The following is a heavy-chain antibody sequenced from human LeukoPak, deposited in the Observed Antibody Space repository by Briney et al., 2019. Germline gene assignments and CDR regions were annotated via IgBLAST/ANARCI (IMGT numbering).Heavy chain of an antibody. D-gene: IGHD3-3*01. Sequence: GGSLRLSCAASGFAFSSYAMSWVRQAPGKGLKWVSGISGSGGSTYYADSVKGRFTISRDNSKNTLYLQMNSLRAEDTAVYYCAKSYDFWSGYYTAYWGQGTLVTVSS. J-gene: IGHJ4*02. CDR1: GFAFSSYA. CDR2: ISGSGGST. CDR3: AKSYDFWSGYYTAY. V-gene: IGHV3-23*01.